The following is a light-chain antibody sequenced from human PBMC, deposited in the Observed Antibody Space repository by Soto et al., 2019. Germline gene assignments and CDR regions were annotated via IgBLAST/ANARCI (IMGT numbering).Light chain of an antibody. Sequence: EIVMTQSPASLSVSPGESVTLSCRASQSVASNLAWYQQKPGQAPRLLIYGASTRATGIPARFSGSGSATDFTLTISSLEPEDFAVYYCQHRSSWPITFGQGTRLEIK. V-gene: IGKV3-11*01. CDR2: GAS. J-gene: IGKJ5*01. CDR1: QSVASN. CDR3: QHRSSWPIT.